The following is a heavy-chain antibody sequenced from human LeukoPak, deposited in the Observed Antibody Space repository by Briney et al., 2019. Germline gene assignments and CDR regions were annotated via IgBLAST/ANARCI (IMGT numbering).Heavy chain of an antibody. CDR3: ARTTRILGASLVDY. Sequence: GGSLRLSCAASGFYFDYYAMGWVRQPPGQGLEWVSTISGSAITTFYADAVKGRFTISRDNSQNTLFLQMNSLRADDTAVYHCARTTRILGASLVDYWGQGIQVTVSS. CDR2: ISGSAITT. D-gene: IGHD1-26*01. J-gene: IGHJ4*02. CDR1: GFYFDYYA. V-gene: IGHV3-23*01.